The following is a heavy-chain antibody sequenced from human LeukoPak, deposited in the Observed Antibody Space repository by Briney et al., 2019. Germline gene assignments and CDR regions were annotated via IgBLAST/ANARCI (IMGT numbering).Heavy chain of an antibody. Sequence: SETLSLTCTVSGGSISSGGYYWSWIRQHPGQGLEWIGYIYYSGSTYYNPSLKSRVTISVDTSKNQFSLKLSSVTAADTAVYCCARDSSSWYEGLDWGQGTLVTVSS. V-gene: IGHV4-31*03. CDR1: GGSISSGGYY. CDR3: ARDSSSWYEGLD. J-gene: IGHJ4*02. CDR2: IYYSGST. D-gene: IGHD6-13*01.